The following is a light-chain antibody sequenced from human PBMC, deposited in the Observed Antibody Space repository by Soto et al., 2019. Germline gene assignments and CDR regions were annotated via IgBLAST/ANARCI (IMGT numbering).Light chain of an antibody. CDR2: SAS. J-gene: IGKJ5*01. V-gene: IGKV1-27*01. CDR3: QKYNSALT. CDR1: QDISNY. Sequence: DIQMTQSPSSLSASVGDGITMTCRASQDISNYLAWYQQKPGKVPKLLIYSASTLQSGVPSRFSGSGSGTDFTLTISSLQPEDVATYFCQKYNSALTFGQGTRLEIK.